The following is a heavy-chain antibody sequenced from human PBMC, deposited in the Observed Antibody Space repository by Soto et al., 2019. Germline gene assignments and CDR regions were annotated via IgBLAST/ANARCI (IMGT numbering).Heavy chain of an antibody. V-gene: IGHV1-69*01. Sequence: QVLLVQSGTEVKKPGSSVKVSCQASVGTSRDYALTWVRQAPGQGLEWMGGIIPIFGTANYAQRFQGRVSITADESSSTAYMGLSSLKSEDTAVYYCAGSCKYGSGPFDALDFGGKGTMVMVSS. CDR2: IIPIFGTA. CDR3: AGSCKYGSGPFDALDF. D-gene: IGHD3-10*01. CDR1: VGTSRDYA. J-gene: IGHJ3*01.